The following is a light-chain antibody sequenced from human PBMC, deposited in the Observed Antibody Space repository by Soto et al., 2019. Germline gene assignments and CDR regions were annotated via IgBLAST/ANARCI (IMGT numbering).Light chain of an antibody. J-gene: IGKJ4*01. CDR1: QSVSSAL. V-gene: IGKV3-20*01. Sequence: EIVLTQSPDTLSLSPGERATLSCRARQSVSSALLAWYQQKPGQAPRLLIYRASTRATGIPDRFTGSGSGTDFTLTISRLEPEDFAVYYCQQYESSPLTFGGGTKVEIK. CDR2: RAS. CDR3: QQYESSPLT.